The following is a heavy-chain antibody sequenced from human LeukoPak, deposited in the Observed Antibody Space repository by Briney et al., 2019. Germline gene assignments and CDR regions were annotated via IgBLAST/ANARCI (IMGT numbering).Heavy chain of an antibody. CDR2: ISAYNGNT. D-gene: IGHD3-22*01. Sequence: GASVKVSCKASGYTFTSYGISWVRQAPGQGLEWMGWISAYNGNTNYAQKLQGRVTMTTDTSTSTAYMGLRSLRSDDTAVYYCARQGRDYYDSSGYYLLWYFDLWGRGTLVTVSS. CDR3: ARQGRDYYDSSGYYLLWYFDL. V-gene: IGHV1-18*01. J-gene: IGHJ2*01. CDR1: GYTFTSYG.